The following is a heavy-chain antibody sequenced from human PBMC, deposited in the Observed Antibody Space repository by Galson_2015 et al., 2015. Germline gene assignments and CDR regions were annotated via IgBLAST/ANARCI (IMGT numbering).Heavy chain of an antibody. Sequence: SLRLSCAASGFTVSNNYMSWVRQAPGKGLEWVSVIYSGGSTYYADSVKGRFTISRDNSKNTLYLQMNSLRAEDTAVYYCARVERSDYYYGMDVWGQGTTVTVSS. CDR1: GFTVSNNY. J-gene: IGHJ6*02. CDR3: ARVERSDYYYGMDV. CDR2: IYSGGST. V-gene: IGHV3-53*01.